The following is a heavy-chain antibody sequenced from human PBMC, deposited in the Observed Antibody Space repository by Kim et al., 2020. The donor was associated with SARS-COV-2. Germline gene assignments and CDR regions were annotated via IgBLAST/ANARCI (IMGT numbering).Heavy chain of an antibody. CDR3: AKAGRTPMTTVWWYFQH. V-gene: IGHV3-30*18. Sequence: GGSLRLSCAASGFTFSSYGMHWVRQAPGKGLEWVAVISYDGSNKYYADSVKGRFNISRDNSKNTLYLQMNSLRAEDTAVYYCAKAGRTPMTTVWWYFQHWGQCTLVTFYS. D-gene: IGHD2-8*02. J-gene: IGHJ1*01. CDR2: ISYDGSNK. CDR1: GFTFSSYG.